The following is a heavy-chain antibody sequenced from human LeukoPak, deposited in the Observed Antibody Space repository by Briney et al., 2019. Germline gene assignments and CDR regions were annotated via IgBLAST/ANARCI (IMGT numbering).Heavy chain of an antibody. V-gene: IGHV4-39*01. D-gene: IGHD6-13*01. Sequence: SETLSLTCTVSGGSISSSSYYWGWIRQPPGKALKWIGNIYYSGSTYYNPSLKSRVTISVDTSKNQFSLKLTSVTAADTAVYYCARPRKNHSSSWYFDYWGQGTLVTVSS. CDR2: IYYSGST. CDR3: ARPRKNHSSSWYFDY. CDR1: GGSISSSSYY. J-gene: IGHJ4*02.